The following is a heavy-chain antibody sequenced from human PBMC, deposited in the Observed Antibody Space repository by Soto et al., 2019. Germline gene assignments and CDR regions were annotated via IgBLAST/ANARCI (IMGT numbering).Heavy chain of an antibody. CDR2: IYYSGST. CDR3: ARSAPVAYCGGDCPYYLDY. Sequence: NPWETLSLTCTVSGGSISSGDYYWSWIRQPPGKGLEWIGYIYYSGSTYYNPSLKSRVTISVDTSKNQFSLKLSSVTAADTAVYYCARSAPVAYCGGDCPYYLDYWGQGTLVTVSS. V-gene: IGHV4-30-4*01. D-gene: IGHD2-21*02. CDR1: GGSISSGDYY. J-gene: IGHJ4*02.